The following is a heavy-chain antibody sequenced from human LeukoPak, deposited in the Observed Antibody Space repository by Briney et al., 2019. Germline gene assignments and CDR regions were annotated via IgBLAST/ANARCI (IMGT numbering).Heavy chain of an antibody. CDR3: ARSATIFGVVPAYMDV. Sequence: ASVKVSCKASGYTFTSYGISRVRQAPGQGLEWMGWISAYNGNTNYAQKLQGRVTMTTDTSTSTAYMELRSLRSDDTAVYYCARSATIFGVVPAYMDVWGKGTTVTVSS. D-gene: IGHD3-3*01. CDR1: GYTFTSYG. CDR2: ISAYNGNT. V-gene: IGHV1-18*01. J-gene: IGHJ6*03.